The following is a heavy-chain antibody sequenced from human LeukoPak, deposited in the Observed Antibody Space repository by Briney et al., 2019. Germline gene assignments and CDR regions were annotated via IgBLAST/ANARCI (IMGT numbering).Heavy chain of an antibody. Sequence: GGSLRLSCAASGFTFSSYWMGWVRQAPGKGLEGVANIKQDGSEKYYVDSVKGRFTISRDNAKNSLHLQMNSLRAEDTAVYYCARDSERWLQSGPGGYWGQGTLVTVSS. CDR3: ARDSERWLQSGPGGY. D-gene: IGHD5-24*01. J-gene: IGHJ4*02. CDR1: GFTFSSYW. V-gene: IGHV3-7*01. CDR2: IKQDGSEK.